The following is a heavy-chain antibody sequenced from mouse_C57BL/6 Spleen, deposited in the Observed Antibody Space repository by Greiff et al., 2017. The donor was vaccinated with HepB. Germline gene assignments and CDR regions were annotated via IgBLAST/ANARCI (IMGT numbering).Heavy chain of an antibody. CDR1: GYTFTDYY. CDR3: ARGDQRFAY. Sequence: EVQLQQSGPVLVKPGASVKMSCKASGYTFTDYYMNWVKQSHGKSLEWIGVINPYNGGTSYNQKFKGKATLTVDKSSSTAYMELNSLTSEDSAVYYCARGDQRFAYWGQGTLVTVSA. J-gene: IGHJ3*01. V-gene: IGHV1-19*01. CDR2: INPYNGGT. D-gene: IGHD3-3*01.